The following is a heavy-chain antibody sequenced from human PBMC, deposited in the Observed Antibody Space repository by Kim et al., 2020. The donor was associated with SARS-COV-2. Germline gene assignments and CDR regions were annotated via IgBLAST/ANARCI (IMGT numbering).Heavy chain of an antibody. V-gene: IGHV1-69*01. Sequence: YAQKFQGRVTITADESTSTAYMELSSLRSDDTAVNYCARSFHGATTPIDYWGQGTLVTVSS. CDR3: ARSFHGATTPIDY. J-gene: IGHJ4*02. D-gene: IGHD1-26*01.